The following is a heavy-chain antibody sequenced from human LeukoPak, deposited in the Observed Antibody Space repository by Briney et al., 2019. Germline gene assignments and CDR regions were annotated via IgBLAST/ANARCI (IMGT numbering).Heavy chain of an antibody. V-gene: IGHV1-2*02. Sequence: GTSVKVSCKASGYTFTGYYMHWVRQAPGQGLEWMGWINPNSGGTNYAQKFQGRVTMTGDTSISTAYMELSRLRSDDTAVYYCATCITGEGLCYFDYWGQGTLVTVSS. CDR1: GYTFTGYY. J-gene: IGHJ4*02. CDR2: INPNSGGT. CDR3: ATCITGEGLCYFDY. D-gene: IGHD7-27*01.